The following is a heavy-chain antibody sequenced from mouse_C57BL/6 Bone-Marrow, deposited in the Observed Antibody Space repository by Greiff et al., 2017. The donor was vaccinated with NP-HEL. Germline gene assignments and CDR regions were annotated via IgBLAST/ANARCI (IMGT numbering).Heavy chain of an antibody. Sequence: QVQLQQSGAELAKPGASVKLSCKASGYTFTSYWMHWVKQRPGQGLEWIGYINPSSGYTKYNQKFKDKATVTADKSSSTAYMQLSSLTYEDSAVYYCARFYYWYFDVWGTGTTVTVSS. CDR2: INPSSGYT. CDR1: GYTFTSYW. J-gene: IGHJ1*03. CDR3: ARFYYWYFDV. V-gene: IGHV1-7*01.